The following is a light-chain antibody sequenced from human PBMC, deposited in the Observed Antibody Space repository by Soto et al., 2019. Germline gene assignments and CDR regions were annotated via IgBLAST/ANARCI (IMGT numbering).Light chain of an antibody. Sequence: DIQMTQSPSTLSASLGDRVTITCRASQSISSGLAWYQQKPGKAPKVLIYDASSLQSGVPSRFSGSGSGTEFTLNISSLQPEDFAIYYCQQYNSYSPWTFGQGTKVDIK. V-gene: IGKV1-5*01. CDR2: DAS. CDR1: QSISSG. CDR3: QQYNSYSPWT. J-gene: IGKJ1*01.